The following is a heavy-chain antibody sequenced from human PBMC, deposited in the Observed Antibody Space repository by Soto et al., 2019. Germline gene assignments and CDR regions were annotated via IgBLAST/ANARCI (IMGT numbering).Heavy chain of an antibody. D-gene: IGHD3-10*01. Sequence: SETLSLTCTVSGGSISSGDYYWSWIRQPPGKGLEWIGYIYYSGSTYYNPSLKSRVTISVDTSKNQFSLKLSSVTAADTAVYYCARVYYGSPTFDYWGQGTLVTVSS. CDR1: GGSISSGDYY. V-gene: IGHV4-30-4*01. J-gene: IGHJ4*02. CDR2: IYYSGST. CDR3: ARVYYGSPTFDY.